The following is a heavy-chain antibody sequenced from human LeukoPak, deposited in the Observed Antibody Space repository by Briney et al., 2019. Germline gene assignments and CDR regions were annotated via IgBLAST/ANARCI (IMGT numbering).Heavy chain of an antibody. CDR2: ISHDASSK. CDR1: GLTFSNSG. CDR3: ALHFDH. J-gene: IGHJ4*02. Sequence: PGRSLRLSCAGSGLTFSNSGTHWVRKAPGKGLEWVAVISHDASSKYHADSVKGRFTISRDNSKNTLDLQMNSLRPEDMALYYCALHFDHGGQGTLVTVSS. V-gene: IGHV3-30*03.